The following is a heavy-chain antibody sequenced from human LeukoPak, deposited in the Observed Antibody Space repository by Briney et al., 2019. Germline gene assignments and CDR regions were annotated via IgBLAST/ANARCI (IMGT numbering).Heavy chain of an antibody. CDR1: GFTFSSYS. Sequence: PGGSLRLSCAASGFTFSSYSMNWVRQAPGKGLEWVSYISSSSSTIYYADSVKGRFTISRDNAKNSLYLQMNSLRAEDTAVYYCARALGCSSTSCYTWYSSSWYSYDYWGQGTLVTVSS. V-gene: IGHV3-48*01. D-gene: IGHD2-2*02. CDR3: ARALGCSSTSCYTWYSSSWYSYDY. J-gene: IGHJ4*02. CDR2: ISSSSSTI.